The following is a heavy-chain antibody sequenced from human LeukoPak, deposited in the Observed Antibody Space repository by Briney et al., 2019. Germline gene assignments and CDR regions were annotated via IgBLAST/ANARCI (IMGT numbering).Heavy chain of an antibody. J-gene: IGHJ4*02. CDR2: IYYSGST. CDR1: GGSISSYY. V-gene: IGHV4-59*01. CDR3: VKDVGTRMGAPYDC. Sequence: SETLSLTCTVSGGSISSYYWSWIRQPPGKGLEWIGYIYYSGSTNYNPSLKSRVTISVDTSKNQFSLKLSSVTAADTAVYYCVKDVGTRMGAPYDCWGQGALVTVSS. D-gene: IGHD3-16*01.